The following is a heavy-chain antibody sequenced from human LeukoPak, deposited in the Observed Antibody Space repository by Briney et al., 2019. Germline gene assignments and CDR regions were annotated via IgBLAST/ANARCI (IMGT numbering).Heavy chain of an antibody. D-gene: IGHD3-22*01. CDR1: GGSISSYY. CDR3: ARGDYYDSSGYQSPSFDY. CDR2: IYTSGST. Sequence: SETLSLTCTASGGSISSYYWSWIRQPAGKGLEWIGRIYTSGSTNYNPSLKSRVTMSVDTSKNQLSLKLSSVTAADTAVYYCARGDYYDSSGYQSPSFDYWGQGTLVTVSS. J-gene: IGHJ4*02. V-gene: IGHV4-4*07.